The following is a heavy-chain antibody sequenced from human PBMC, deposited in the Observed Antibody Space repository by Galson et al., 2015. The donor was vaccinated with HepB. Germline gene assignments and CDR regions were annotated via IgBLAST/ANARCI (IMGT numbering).Heavy chain of an antibody. J-gene: IGHJ4*02. CDR2: ISAYNGNT. V-gene: IGHV1-18*01. CDR1: GYTFTSYG. CDR3: ARDGVVVVAATEFDY. D-gene: IGHD2-15*01. Sequence: SVKVSCKASGYTFTSYGISWVRQAPGQGLEWMGWISAYNGNTNYAQKLQGRVTMTTDPSTSTAYMELRSLRSDDTAVYYCARDGVVVVAATEFDYWGQGTLVTVSS.